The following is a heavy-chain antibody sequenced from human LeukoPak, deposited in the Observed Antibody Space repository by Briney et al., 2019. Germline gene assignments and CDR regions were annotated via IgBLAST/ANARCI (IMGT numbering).Heavy chain of an antibody. CDR3: ARGGSSWSGYFQH. J-gene: IGHJ1*01. CDR1: GFTFSSYW. CDR2: SNSDGSHS. V-gene: IGHV3-74*01. Sequence: GGSLRLSCAASGFTFSSYWMHWVRQAPGKGLVWVSRSNSDGSHSSYADSVKGRFTMSRDNAKNTLYLQMNSLRAEDTAVYYCARGGSSWSGYFQHWGQGTLVTVSS. D-gene: IGHD6-13*01.